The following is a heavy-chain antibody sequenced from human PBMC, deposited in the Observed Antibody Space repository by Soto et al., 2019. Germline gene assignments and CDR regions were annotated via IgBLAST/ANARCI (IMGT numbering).Heavy chain of an antibody. CDR3: AREGYQLLGGFYYGMDV. J-gene: IGHJ6*02. D-gene: IGHD2-2*01. Sequence: ASVKVSCKASGYTFTGYYMHWVRQAPGQGLEWMGWINPNSGGTNYAQKFQGWVTMTRDTSISTAYMELSRLRSDDPAVYYCAREGYQLLGGFYYGMDVWGQGTTVTSP. V-gene: IGHV1-2*04. CDR1: GYTFTGYY. CDR2: INPNSGGT.